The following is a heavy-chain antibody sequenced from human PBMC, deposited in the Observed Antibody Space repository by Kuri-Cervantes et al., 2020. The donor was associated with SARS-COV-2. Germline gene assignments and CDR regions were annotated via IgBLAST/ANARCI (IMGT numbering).Heavy chain of an antibody. V-gene: IGHV4-61*01. CDR3: AQSRSIAARRPWYFDL. D-gene: IGHD6-6*01. Sequence: GSLRLSCTVSGYSISSSYYWSWIRQPPGKGLEWIGYIYYSGSTNYNPSLKSRVTISVDTSKNQFSLKLSSVIAADTAVYYCAQSRSIAARRPWYFDLWGRGTLVTVSS. CDR1: GYSISSSYY. J-gene: IGHJ2*01. CDR2: IYYSGST.